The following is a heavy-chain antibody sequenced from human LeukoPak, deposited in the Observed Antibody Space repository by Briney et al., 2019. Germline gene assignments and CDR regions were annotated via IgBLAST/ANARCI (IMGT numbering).Heavy chain of an antibody. CDR2: INAGNGKT. CDR3: ATLTFSGYDPRMFDY. D-gene: IGHD5-12*01. Sequence: GASVKVSCKASGGTFSSYAISWVRQAPGQRLEWMGWINAGNGKTKYSQKFQGRVTITRDTSASTAYMELSSLRSEDTAVYYCATLTFSGYDPRMFDYWGQGTLVTVSS. CDR1: GGTFSSYA. V-gene: IGHV1-3*01. J-gene: IGHJ4*02.